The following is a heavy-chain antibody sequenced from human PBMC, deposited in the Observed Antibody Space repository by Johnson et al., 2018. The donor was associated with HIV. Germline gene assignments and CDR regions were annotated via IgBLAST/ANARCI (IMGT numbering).Heavy chain of an antibody. CDR3: TTHLLVIRLNSYDAFDI. CDR2: IRYGGSNK. J-gene: IGHJ3*02. V-gene: IGHV3-30*02. CDR1: GFTFSSYG. Sequence: QVQLVESGGGVVQPGGSLRLSCAASGFTFSSYGMHWVRQAPGKGLEWVAFIRYGGSNKYYADSVKGRFTISRDNSKNTLYLQMNSLKTEDTAVYYCTTHLLVIRLNSYDAFDIWGQGTMVTVSS. D-gene: IGHD3-22*01.